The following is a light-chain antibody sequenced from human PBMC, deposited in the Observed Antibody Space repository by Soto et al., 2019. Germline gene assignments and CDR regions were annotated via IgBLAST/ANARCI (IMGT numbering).Light chain of an antibody. Sequence: DIQLTQSPSSLSASVGDRVTITCRASQGITSCLAWYQQRPGKAPGLLRYSASTRATGIPARLSGSQYGTEFTITISSMLYEDFAVYSCQQYNNWPLTFGGGTKVDIK. V-gene: IGKV1-9*01. J-gene: IGKJ4*01. CDR3: QQYNNWPLT. CDR1: QGITSC. CDR2: SAS.